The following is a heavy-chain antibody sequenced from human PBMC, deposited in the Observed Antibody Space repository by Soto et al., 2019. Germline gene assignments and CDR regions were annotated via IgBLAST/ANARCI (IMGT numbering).Heavy chain of an antibody. CDR1: GNTFTSYG. J-gene: IGHJ5*02. CDR2: ISAYNGNT. CDR3: AREYSSSWYHWFDP. V-gene: IGHV1-18*01. D-gene: IGHD6-13*01. Sequence: ASVKVSSKASGNTFTSYGTTWVRQAPGQGLEWMGWISAYNGNTNYAQKLQGRVTMTTETSTSTAYMELRSLRSDDTAVYYCAREYSSSWYHWFDPWGQGTLVTVSS.